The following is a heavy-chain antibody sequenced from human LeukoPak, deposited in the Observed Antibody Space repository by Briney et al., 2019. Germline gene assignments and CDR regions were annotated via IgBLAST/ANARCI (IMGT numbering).Heavy chain of an antibody. CDR1: GFTFSSYA. J-gene: IGHJ4*02. V-gene: IGHV3-23*01. CDR2: ISGSGVTA. D-gene: IGHD3-10*01. CDR3: AKDRDYYLVGFFDY. Sequence: GGSLRLSCAASGFTFSSYAMSWVRQAPGKGLEWVSAISGSGVTAYYADSVKGRFTISRDNSKNTLYLQMNSLRAEDTALYYCAKDRDYYLVGFFDYWGQGTLVTVSS.